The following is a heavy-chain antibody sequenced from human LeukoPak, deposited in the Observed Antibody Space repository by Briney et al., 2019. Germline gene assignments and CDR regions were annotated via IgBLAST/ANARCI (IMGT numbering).Heavy chain of an antibody. J-gene: IGHJ4*02. V-gene: IGHV4-30-2*01. Sequence: SETLSLTCTVSGGSISSDGYSWSWIRQPPGKGLEWMGHIYHSGSTNYNPSLKSRVTMSVDRSKNQFSLKLNSVTAADTAVYYCARAQIAAAGYYFDYWGQGTLVTVSS. CDR1: GGSISSDGYS. CDR3: ARAQIAAAGYYFDY. D-gene: IGHD6-13*01. CDR2: IYHSGST.